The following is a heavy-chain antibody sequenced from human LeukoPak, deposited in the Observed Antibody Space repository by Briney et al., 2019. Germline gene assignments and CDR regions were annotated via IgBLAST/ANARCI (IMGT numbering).Heavy chain of an antibody. Sequence: GGSLRLSCAASGFIFNNYWMHGVRHAPGKGLVWVSRINSDGSSRNYAASVKGRFTISRDNAKNTLYLQMNSLRAEDTAVYYCASASSHRIAAGGDYWGQGTLVTVSS. J-gene: IGHJ4*02. V-gene: IGHV3-74*01. CDR3: ASASSHRIAAGGDY. CDR2: INSDGSSR. D-gene: IGHD6-13*01. CDR1: GFIFNNYW.